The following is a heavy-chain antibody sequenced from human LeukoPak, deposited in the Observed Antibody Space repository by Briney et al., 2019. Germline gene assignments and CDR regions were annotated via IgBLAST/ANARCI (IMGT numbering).Heavy chain of an antibody. CDR1: GYTFSSYA. D-gene: IGHD3-22*01. J-gene: IGHJ4*02. CDR3: ARDFSYYYDSSGYYPAIDY. Sequence: GTLSLSCTASGYTFSSYAMSGCRRPPRKELVEVTASSCSSGSTYYNASLKSRFTISVDKSKNKFSLKLSSVTAADTAVYYCARDFSYYYDSSGYYPAIDYWGQGTLVTVSS. V-gene: IGHV4-38-2*02. CDR2: SSCSSGST.